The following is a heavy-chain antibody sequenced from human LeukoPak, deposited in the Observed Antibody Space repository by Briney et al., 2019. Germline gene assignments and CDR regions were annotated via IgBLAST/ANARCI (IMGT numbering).Heavy chain of an antibody. Sequence: SETLSLTCNISEGSISHDYWVWVRQPPGKGLEWIAYIDYSGYTDYNPSVKSRVTMSIVTSKGQFTLHLRSVSAADTAIYYCTTCAPNRYWFAPWGQGIQVTVSS. V-gene: IGHV4-59*08. CDR2: IDYSGYT. D-gene: IGHD2-2*01. CDR3: TTCAPNRYWFAP. J-gene: IGHJ5*02. CDR1: EGSISHDY.